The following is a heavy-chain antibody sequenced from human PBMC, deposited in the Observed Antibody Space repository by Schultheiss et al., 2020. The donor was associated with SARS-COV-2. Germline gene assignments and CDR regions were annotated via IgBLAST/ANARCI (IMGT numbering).Heavy chain of an antibody. V-gene: IGHV3-23*03. CDR1: GFTFSSYA. CDR3: AKDTSGWVDY. CDR2: IYSGGST. Sequence: GGSLRLSCAASGFTFSSYAMNWVRQAPGKGLEWVSVIYSGGSTYYADSVKGRFTISRDNSKNTLYLQMNSLRAEDTAVYYCAKDTSGWVDYWGQGTLVTVSS. J-gene: IGHJ4*02. D-gene: IGHD6-19*01.